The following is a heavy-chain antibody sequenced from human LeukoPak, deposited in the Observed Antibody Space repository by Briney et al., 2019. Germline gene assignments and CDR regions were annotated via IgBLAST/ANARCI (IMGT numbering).Heavy chain of an antibody. Sequence: PGGSLRLSCAASGFTFSSYWMSWVRQAPGKGLEWVANIKQDGSEKYYVDSVKGRFTISRDNAKNSLYLQMNSLRAEDTAVYYCARVLYQLLSLDAFDIWGQGTMVTVSS. J-gene: IGHJ3*02. V-gene: IGHV3-7*01. D-gene: IGHD2-2*01. CDR1: GFTFSSYW. CDR3: ARVLYQLLSLDAFDI. CDR2: IKQDGSEK.